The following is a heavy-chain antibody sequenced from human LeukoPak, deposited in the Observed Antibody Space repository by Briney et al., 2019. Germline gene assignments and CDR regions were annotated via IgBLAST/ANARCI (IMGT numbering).Heavy chain of an antibody. Sequence: GGSLRLSCAASGFTFSSYAMSWVRQAPGKGLEWVSAISGSGGSTYYADSVKGRFTISRDNSKNTLYLQMNSLRAEDTAVYYCARDPGYRYYGMDVWGQGTTVTVSS. V-gene: IGHV3-23*01. CDR2: ISGSGGST. CDR1: GFTFSSYA. CDR3: ARDPGYRYYGMDV. D-gene: IGHD6-25*01. J-gene: IGHJ6*02.